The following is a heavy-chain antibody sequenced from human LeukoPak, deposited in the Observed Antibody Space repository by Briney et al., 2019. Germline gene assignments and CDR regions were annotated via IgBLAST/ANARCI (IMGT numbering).Heavy chain of an antibody. CDR2: IYHSGST. D-gene: IGHD3-10*01. J-gene: IGHJ4*02. Sequence: SETLSLTCSVSGYSISSGYYWGWIRQPPGKGLEWIGSIYHSGSTYYNPSLKSRVTISVDTSKNQFSLKLSSVTAADTAVYSCAREEYYYVSGSSDYWGQGTLVTVSS. CDR1: GYSISSGYY. CDR3: AREEYYYVSGSSDY. V-gene: IGHV4-38-2*02.